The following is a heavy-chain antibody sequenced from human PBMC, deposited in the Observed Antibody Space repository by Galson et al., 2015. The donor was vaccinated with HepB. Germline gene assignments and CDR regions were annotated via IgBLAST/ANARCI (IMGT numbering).Heavy chain of an antibody. CDR3: ARAVVGCYFDRACHFDY. Sequence: ETLSLTCTVSGGSISSNYWNWIRQPPGKGLEWIGYIYYSATTNYNPSLKSRVPISVDTSNNQVSLKRSSVTAADTAVYYCARAVVGCYFDRACHFDYWGQGTLVTVSS. J-gene: IGHJ4*02. CDR1: GGSISSNY. D-gene: IGHD2-15*01. V-gene: IGHV4-59*01. CDR2: IYYSATT.